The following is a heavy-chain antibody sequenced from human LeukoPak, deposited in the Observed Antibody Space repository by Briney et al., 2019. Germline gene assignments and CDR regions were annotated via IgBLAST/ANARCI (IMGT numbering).Heavy chain of an antibody. J-gene: IGHJ5*02. CDR3: ARVRSGSSTNCFDP. V-gene: IGHV4-38-2*02. CDR2: IYHSGST. D-gene: IGHD3-3*01. Sequence: SETLSRTCIVSSYSVRSAYYWGWIRQPPGKWLEWIGNIYHSGSTYYNSSLKSRVTRSVDTSKNQFSLKLTSLTAADTAAYYCARVRSGSSTNCFDPWGQGTLVTVSS. CDR1: SYSVRSAYY.